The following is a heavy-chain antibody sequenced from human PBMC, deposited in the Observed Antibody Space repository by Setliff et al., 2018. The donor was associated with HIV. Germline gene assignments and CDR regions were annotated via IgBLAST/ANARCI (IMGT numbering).Heavy chain of an antibody. V-gene: IGHV4-59*01. CDR3: ARGQGQFSFGAQLGYYFDY. CDR1: GGSISTYY. Sequence: SETLSLTCTVSGGSISTYYWSWTRQPPGKGLEWMGNIYYSGSTNYNPSLKSRVTISVDTSKNQFSLKLSSVTAADTAVYYCARGQGQFSFGAQLGYYFDYWGQGTLVTVSS. D-gene: IGHD5-18*01. CDR2: IYYSGST. J-gene: IGHJ4*02.